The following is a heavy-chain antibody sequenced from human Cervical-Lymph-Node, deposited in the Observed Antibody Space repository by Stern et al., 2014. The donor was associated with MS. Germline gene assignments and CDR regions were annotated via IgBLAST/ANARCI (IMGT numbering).Heavy chain of an antibody. CDR2: VSSSGGFT. CDR3: VKQISWIQVTEGYYFDY. V-gene: IGHV3-23*01. D-gene: IGHD5-18*01. J-gene: IGHJ4*02. Sequence: EVQLLESGGGLVQPGGSLRLSCSASGFSFNNYAMGWVRQSPGKGLEWVSVVSSSGGFTSYADSVKGRFTISRDNSKNTLYLQMASLSADDTAVYYCVKQISWIQVTEGYYFDYWGQGTLVAVSS. CDR1: GFSFNNYA.